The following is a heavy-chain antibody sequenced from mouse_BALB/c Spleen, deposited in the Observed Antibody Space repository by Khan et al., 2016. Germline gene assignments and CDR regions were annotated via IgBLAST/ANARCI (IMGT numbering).Heavy chain of an antibody. CDR2: IYPGDGDT. D-gene: IGHD1-1*01. J-gene: IGHJ2*01. Sequence: QVQLQQSGAELARPGASVKLSCKASGYTFTRYWMQWVKQRPGQGLEWVGAIYPGDGDTRYTQKFKGKATLTADKSSSTAYMQLSSLASEDSAVYYGARGYFGSNYFDYWGQGTTLTVSS. CDR1: GYTFTRYW. CDR3: ARGYFGSNYFDY. V-gene: IGHV1-87*01.